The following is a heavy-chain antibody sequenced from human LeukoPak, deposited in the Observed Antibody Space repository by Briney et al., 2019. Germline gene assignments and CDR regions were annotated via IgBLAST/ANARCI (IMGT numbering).Heavy chain of an antibody. J-gene: IGHJ4*02. CDR2: ISSNGGST. V-gene: IGHV3-64D*09. CDR3: VKGPRARDYYDFWSGHLYYFDY. CDR1: GFTFSSYA. Sequence: GGSLRLSCSASGFTFSSYAMHWVRQAPGKGLEYVSTISSNGGSTYYADSVKGRFTTSRDNSKNTLYLQMSSLRAEDTAVYYCVKGPRARDYYDFWSGHLYYFDYWGQGTLVTVSS. D-gene: IGHD3-3*01.